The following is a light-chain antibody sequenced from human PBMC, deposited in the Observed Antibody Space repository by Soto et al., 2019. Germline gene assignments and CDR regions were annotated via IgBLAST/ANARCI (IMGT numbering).Light chain of an antibody. CDR3: SSLAGGNIREV. CDR2: DVT. CDR1: SSDVGGYDY. V-gene: IGLV2-8*01. Sequence: QSALTQPPSASGSPGQSVTISCTGTSSDVGGYDYVSWYQQHPGKAPKLMIYDVTKRPSGVPDRFSGSKSGNTASLTVSGLQAEDEAYYYCSSLAGGNIREVFGTGTKLTVL. J-gene: IGLJ1*01.